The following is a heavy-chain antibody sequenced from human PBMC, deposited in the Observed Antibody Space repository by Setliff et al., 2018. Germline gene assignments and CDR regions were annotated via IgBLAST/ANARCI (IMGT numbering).Heavy chain of an antibody. CDR2: INPSGGST. CDR1: GYTFTSYY. Sequence: ASVKVSCKASGYTFTSYYMHWVRQAPGQGLEWMGIINPSGGSTNYAQKFQGRVTMTRDTSTSTVYMELSSLRSEDTALYYCARRMWELRSDAFDIWGQGTMGTV. D-gene: IGHD1-26*01. CDR3: ARRMWELRSDAFDI. J-gene: IGHJ3*02. V-gene: IGHV1-46*01.